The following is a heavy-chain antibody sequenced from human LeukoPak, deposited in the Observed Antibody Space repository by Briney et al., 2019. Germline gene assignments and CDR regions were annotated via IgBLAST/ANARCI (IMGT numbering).Heavy chain of an antibody. Sequence: PGGSLRLSCAASGFTFSSYAMHWVRQAPGKGLERVAVISYDGSNKYYADSVKGRFTISRDNSKNTLYLQMNSLRAEDTAVYYCARDSGRAVNGLFDYWGQGTLVTVSS. CDR3: ARDSGRAVNGLFDY. CDR1: GFTFSSYA. CDR2: ISYDGSNK. V-gene: IGHV3-30*04. D-gene: IGHD2-15*01. J-gene: IGHJ4*02.